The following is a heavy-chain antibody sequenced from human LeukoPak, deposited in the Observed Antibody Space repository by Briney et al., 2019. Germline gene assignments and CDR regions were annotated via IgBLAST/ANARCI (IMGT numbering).Heavy chain of an antibody. D-gene: IGHD3-10*01. CDR3: ARHDVEAPGDYYYYGMDV. J-gene: IGHJ6*02. CDR1: GYSFTSYW. Sequence: GVSLKISCKGSGYSFTSYWIGWVRQMPGKGLEWMGIIYPGDSDTRYSPSFQGQVTISADKSISTAYLQWSSLKASDTAMYYCARHDVEAPGDYYYYGMDVWGQGTTVTVSS. CDR2: IYPGDSDT. V-gene: IGHV5-51*01.